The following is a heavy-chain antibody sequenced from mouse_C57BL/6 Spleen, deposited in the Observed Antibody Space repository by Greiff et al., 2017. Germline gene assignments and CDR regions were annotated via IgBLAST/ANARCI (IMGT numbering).Heavy chain of an antibody. V-gene: IGHV5-17*01. Sequence: EVKVEESGGGLVKPGGSLKLSCAASGFTFSDYGMHWVRQAPGQGLEWVAYISSGSSTIYYADTVKGRFTIPRYNAKNTLFLRMTRLRSEDTAMYDCARGYSNYEGYAMDYWGQGTSVTVSS. J-gene: IGHJ4*01. CDR2: ISSGSSTI. D-gene: IGHD2-5*01. CDR3: ARGYSNYEGYAMDY. CDR1: GFTFSDYG.